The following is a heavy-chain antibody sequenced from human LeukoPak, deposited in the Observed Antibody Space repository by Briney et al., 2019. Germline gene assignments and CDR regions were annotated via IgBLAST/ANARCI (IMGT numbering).Heavy chain of an antibody. J-gene: IGHJ4*02. Sequence: ASVKVSCKASEYTFTGYYIHWVRQAPGQGLEWMGWIDPNTGDSNCVQKFQGRVTMTRDTSISTAYMELSRLRSDDTAFYYCARIRYCGGISCYYIDYWGQGTLVTVSA. V-gene: IGHV1-2*02. D-gene: IGHD2-2*01. CDR3: ARIRYCGGISCYYIDY. CDR2: IDPNTGDS. CDR1: EYTFTGYY.